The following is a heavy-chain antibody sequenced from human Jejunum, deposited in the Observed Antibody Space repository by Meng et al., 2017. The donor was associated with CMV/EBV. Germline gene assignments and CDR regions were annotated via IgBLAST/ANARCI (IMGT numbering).Heavy chain of an antibody. CDR2: IIRGGAT. Sequence: EPLALTCAVYGGSVSDYNWSWFRQTPGKGLEWIGEIIRGGATNYNPSLNSRLTISIDTSKNQLSLKVTSVIAADTAIYYCARGVGDYWGQGTLVTVSS. J-gene: IGHJ4*02. D-gene: IGHD1-26*01. CDR3: ARGVGDY. V-gene: IGHV4-34*01. CDR1: GGSVSDYN.